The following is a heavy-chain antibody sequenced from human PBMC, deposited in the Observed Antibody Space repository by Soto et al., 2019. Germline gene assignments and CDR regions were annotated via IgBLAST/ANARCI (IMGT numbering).Heavy chain of an antibody. CDR3: ARVSGDHYVFLSYGMDG. D-gene: IGHD3-22*01. V-gene: IGHV3-74*01. Sequence: GGSLRLSCAASGFTFDTYWMNWVRQAPGKGPEWLSGINSDGTISSYADSVKGRFTISRDNAKNTLSLQMNSLRADDTAGYYCARVSGDHYVFLSYGMDGWGQGTTVTVSS. CDR1: GFTFDTYW. CDR2: INSDGTIS. J-gene: IGHJ6*02.